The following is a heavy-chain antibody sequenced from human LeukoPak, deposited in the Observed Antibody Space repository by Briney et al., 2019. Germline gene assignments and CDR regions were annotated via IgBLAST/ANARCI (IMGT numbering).Heavy chain of an antibody. J-gene: IGHJ4*02. CDR3: ARGVSGTYYFFDY. CDR1: GYTFTANY. V-gene: IGHV1-2*02. CDR2: INPNSGGT. D-gene: IGHD6-25*01. Sequence: GASVKVSCKTSGYTFTANYIHWVRQAPGQGLEWMGWINPNSGGTNYAQTFQGRVTMTSETSISTAYMDLSSLRSDDTAIYYCARGVSGTYYFFDYWGQGTLVTVSS.